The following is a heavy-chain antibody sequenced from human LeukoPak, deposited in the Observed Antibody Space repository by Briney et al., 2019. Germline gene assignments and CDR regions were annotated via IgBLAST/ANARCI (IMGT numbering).Heavy chain of an antibody. V-gene: IGHV1-46*01. J-gene: IGHJ5*02. CDR3: AREGILWFGELPPRGWFDP. CDR1: GYTFTSYY. Sequence: ASVKVSCKASGYTFTSYYMHWVRQAPGQGLEWMGIINPSGGSTSYAQKFQGRVTMTRDMSTSTVYMELSSLRSEDTAVYYCAREGILWFGELPPRGWFDPWGQGTLVTVSS. CDR2: INPSGGST. D-gene: IGHD3-10*01.